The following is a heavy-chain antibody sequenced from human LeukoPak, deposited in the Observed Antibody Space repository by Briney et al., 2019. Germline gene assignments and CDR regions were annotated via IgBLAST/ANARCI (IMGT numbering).Heavy chain of an antibody. V-gene: IGHV1-2*02. CDR2: MNPNSGGT. CDR3: ARDLGSTVIVGGDAFDL. CDR1: GYIFSDYY. J-gene: IGHJ3*01. Sequence: ASVKVSCKASGYIFSDYYLHWVRQAPGQGLEWMGWMNPNSGGTNYAQKFQGRITMTGDTSTAYLELSRLRPGDTAVYYCARDLGSTVIVGGDAFDLWGQGTMVTVSS. D-gene: IGHD2/OR15-2a*01.